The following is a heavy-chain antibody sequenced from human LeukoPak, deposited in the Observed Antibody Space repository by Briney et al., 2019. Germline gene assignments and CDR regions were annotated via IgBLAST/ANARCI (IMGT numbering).Heavy chain of an antibody. Sequence: ASVKISCKASGYTFTTYYIHWVRQAPGQGLEWMGWISAYNGNTNYAQKLQGRVTMTTDTSTSTAYMELRSLRSDDTAVYYCARVPRGYGQTMDVWGKGTTVTISS. CDR2: ISAYNGNT. CDR1: GYTFTTYY. V-gene: IGHV1-18*04. CDR3: ARVPRGYGQTMDV. D-gene: IGHD6-25*01. J-gene: IGHJ6*03.